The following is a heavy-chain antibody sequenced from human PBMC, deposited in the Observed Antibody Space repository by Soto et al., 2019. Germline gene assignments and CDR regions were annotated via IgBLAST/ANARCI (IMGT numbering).Heavy chain of an antibody. J-gene: IGHJ4*02. CDR3: ARGGATIFGVIDS. CDR2: INPNSGGT. V-gene: IGHV1-2*02. D-gene: IGHD3-3*02. CDR1: GYTFTGYY. Sequence: SVKVSCKASGYTFTGYYMHWVRQAPGQGLEWMGWINPNSGGTNYAQKFQGRVTMTRDTSTTNTVSLELTSLTSDDTAVYYCARGGATIFGVIDSWGQGTRVTVSS.